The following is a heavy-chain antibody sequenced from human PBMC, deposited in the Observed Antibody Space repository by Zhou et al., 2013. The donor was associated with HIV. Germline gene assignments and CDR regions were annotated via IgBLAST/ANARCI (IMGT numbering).Heavy chain of an antibody. V-gene: IGHV1-69*05. CDR1: GGTFENYP. CDR2: VIPVLGIA. J-gene: IGHJ4*02. CDR3: ARGVYGDY. Sequence: VQLVQSGNVLKRPGSSVKISCKTSGGTFENYPISWVRQAPGHGLEWVGGVIPVLGIAHYSQKLQGRVTMTTDTSTSTAYMELRSLRSDDTAVYYCARGVYGDYWGQGTLVTVSS. D-gene: IGHD4-17*01.